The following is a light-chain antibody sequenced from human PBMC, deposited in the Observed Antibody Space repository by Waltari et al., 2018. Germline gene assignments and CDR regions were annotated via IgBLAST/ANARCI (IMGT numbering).Light chain of an antibody. J-gene: IGKJ1*01. CDR3: QQRSSWPRT. V-gene: IGKV3-11*01. Sequence: GRASQSISTSLAWYQQKPGQAPRLLIYMAYNGATGIPARFSGSGSGTDFTLTISSLEPEDSAVYYCQQRSSWPRTFGQGTKVEIK. CDR2: MAY. CDR1: QSISTS.